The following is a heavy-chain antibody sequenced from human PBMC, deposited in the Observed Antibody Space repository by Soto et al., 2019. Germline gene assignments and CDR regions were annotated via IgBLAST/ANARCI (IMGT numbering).Heavy chain of an antibody. V-gene: IGHV1-69*13. D-gene: IGHD3-16*01. CDR3: ARGGGPYVWFNEF. CDR1: GGLFSSFA. CDR2: IIPVFGTT. J-gene: IGHJ4*02. Sequence: VKVSCKDSGGLFSSFAISWVRQAPGQGLEWMGGIIPVFGTTNYAQKFQGRVTITADESTNTAYMELSSLTSDDTAMYYCARGGGPYVWFNEFWGQGTQVTVSS.